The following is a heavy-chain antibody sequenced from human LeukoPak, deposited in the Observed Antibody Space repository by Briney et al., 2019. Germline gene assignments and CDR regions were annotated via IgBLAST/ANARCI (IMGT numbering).Heavy chain of an antibody. V-gene: IGHV3-30-3*01. CDR3: ARHLYSNSIDF. Sequence: PGGSLRLSCAASGFTFSDYAMHWVRQAPGEGLEWVAVISYDGNNKYYADSVKGRFTISRDNSKNTLYLQMNSLRAEDTAVLYCARHLYSNSIDFWGQGTLVTVSS. D-gene: IGHD4-4*01. CDR1: GFTFSDYA. CDR2: ISYDGNNK. J-gene: IGHJ4*02.